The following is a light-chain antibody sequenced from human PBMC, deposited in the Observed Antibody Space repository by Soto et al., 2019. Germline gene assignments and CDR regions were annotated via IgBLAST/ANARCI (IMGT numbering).Light chain of an antibody. CDR3: AAWYYRLNARYV. CDR1: SSNIATKS. J-gene: IGLJ1*01. V-gene: IGLV1-44*01. Sequence: QSVLTQPPSASGTPGQRVTISCSGSSSNIATKSVNWYQQLPGTAPKLLIYSNSQRSSGVPDRFSGSKAGTSASLAIRGLQSEDEADYYCAAWYYRLNARYVFGAGTKLTVL. CDR2: SNS.